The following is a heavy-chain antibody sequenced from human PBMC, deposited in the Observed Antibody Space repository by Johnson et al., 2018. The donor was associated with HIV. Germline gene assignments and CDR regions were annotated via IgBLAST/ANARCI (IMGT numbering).Heavy chain of an antibody. CDR1: GFTFDDYA. V-gene: IGHV3-9*01. CDR2: ISWNSGSI. J-gene: IGHJ3*02. CDR3: AKASGNGYYVDAFDI. D-gene: IGHD3-3*01. Sequence: VQLVESGGGLVQPGRSLRLSCVASGFTFDDYAMHWVRQAPGKGLEWVSGISWNSGSIDYADSVKGRFTISRDNAKNSLYLQMNSLRAEDTALYYCAKASGNGYYVDAFDIWGQGTMVTVSS.